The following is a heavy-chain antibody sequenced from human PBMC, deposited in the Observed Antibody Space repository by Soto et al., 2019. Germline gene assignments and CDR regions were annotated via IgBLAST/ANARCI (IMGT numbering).Heavy chain of an antibody. CDR3: AKRGVDSFGLSY. CDR2: INTDGNST. Sequence: EVQLVESGGGLVQPGGSLRLSCAVSGFTFSSFWMHWVRQAPGEGLVWVSRINTDGNSTSYADSVTGRFTISRDNAKNTLYLQMNSLRVEDTVMYYCAKRGVDSFGLSYWGQGPLVTVSS. D-gene: IGHD3-10*01. V-gene: IGHV3-74*01. CDR1: GFTFSSFW. J-gene: IGHJ4*02.